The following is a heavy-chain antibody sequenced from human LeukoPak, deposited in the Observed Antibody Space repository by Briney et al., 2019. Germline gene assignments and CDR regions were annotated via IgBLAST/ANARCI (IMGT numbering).Heavy chain of an antibody. CDR1: GYSISSGYY. CDR2: IYHSGST. CDR3: ARQGIHCSSTSCYGDWFDP. J-gene: IGHJ5*02. Sequence: SETPSLTCAVSGYSISSGYYWGWIRQPPGKGLEWIGSIYHSGSTYYNPSLKSRVTISVDTSKNQFSLKLSSVTAADTAVYYCARQGIHCSSTSCYGDWFDPWGQGTLVTVSS. V-gene: IGHV4-38-2*01. D-gene: IGHD2-2*01.